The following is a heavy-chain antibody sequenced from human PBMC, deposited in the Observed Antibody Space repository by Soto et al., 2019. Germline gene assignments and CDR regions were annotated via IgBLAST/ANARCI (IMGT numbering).Heavy chain of an antibody. V-gene: IGHV1-69*13. CDR3: ASDTYYDILTGPRAYYYGMDV. J-gene: IGHJ6*02. CDR1: GGTFGSYA. Sequence: SVKVSCKASGGTFGSYAISWVRQAPGQGLEWMGGIIPIFGTANYAQKFQGRVTITADESTSTAYMELSSLRSEDTAVYYCASDTYYDILTGPRAYYYGMDVWGQGTTVTVSS. CDR2: IIPIFGTA. D-gene: IGHD3-9*01.